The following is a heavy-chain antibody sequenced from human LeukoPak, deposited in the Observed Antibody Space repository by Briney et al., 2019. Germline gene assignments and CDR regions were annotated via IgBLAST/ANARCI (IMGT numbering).Heavy chain of an antibody. CDR2: IKQVGSEK. V-gene: IGHV3-7*03. D-gene: IGHD5-12*01. J-gene: IGHJ4*02. Sequence: GGSLRLSCAASGLTFSSCWMSWVRQAPGKGLAWVANIKQVGSEKYYVDSVKGRFTISRDNAKNSLYLQMNSLRAEDTAVYYCARDLWEVAPLDYWGQGTLVTVSS. CDR3: ARDLWEVAPLDY. CDR1: GLTFSSCW.